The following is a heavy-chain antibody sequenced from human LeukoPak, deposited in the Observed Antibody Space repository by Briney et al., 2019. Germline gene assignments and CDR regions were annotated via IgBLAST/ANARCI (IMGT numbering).Heavy chain of an antibody. CDR3: ARRRAAAFHDAFDI. J-gene: IGHJ3*02. CDR2: ISYDGSNK. V-gene: IGHV3-30*19. CDR1: GFTFSSYG. D-gene: IGHD6-13*01. Sequence: GGSPRLSCAASGFTFSSYGMHWVRQAPGKGLEWVAVISYDGSNKYYADSVKGRFTISRDNSKNTLYLQMNSLRAEDTAVYYCARRRAAAFHDAFDIWGQGTMVTVSS.